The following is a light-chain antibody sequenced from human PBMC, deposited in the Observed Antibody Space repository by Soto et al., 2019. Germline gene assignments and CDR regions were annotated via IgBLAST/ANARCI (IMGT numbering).Light chain of an antibody. CDR2: GAS. J-gene: IGKJ1*01. CDR3: LQHNSYPWT. V-gene: IGKV3-11*01. CDR1: QSVSSY. Sequence: EIMLTQSPATLSLSPLERATLSFMARQSVSSYLAWYQQKPGQAPRLLIYGASSRATGIPDRFSGSGSGTDFTLTISSLQPEDVATYYCLQHNSYPWTFGQGTKVDIK.